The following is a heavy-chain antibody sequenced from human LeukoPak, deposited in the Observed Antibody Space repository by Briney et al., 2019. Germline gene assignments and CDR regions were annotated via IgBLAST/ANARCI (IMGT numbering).Heavy chain of an antibody. J-gene: IGHJ5*02. D-gene: IGHD6-13*01. CDR1: GDSISNGGFY. CDR3: ARGSRILNWFGP. V-gene: IGHV4-31*03. Sequence: SETLSLTCTVSGDSISNGGFYWSWIRQHPGKGLEWIGYIYYSGSTYYNPSLKSRVTISLDTSKNQFSLKLSSVTAADTAVYYCARGSRILNWFGPWGQGTLVTVSS. CDR2: IYYSGST.